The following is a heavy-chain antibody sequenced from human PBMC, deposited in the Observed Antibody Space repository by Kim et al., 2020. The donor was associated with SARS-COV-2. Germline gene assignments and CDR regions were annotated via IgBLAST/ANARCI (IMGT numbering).Heavy chain of an antibody. V-gene: IGHV4-34*01. CDR2: INHSGST. Sequence: SETLSLTCAVYGGSFSGYYWSWIRQPPGKGLEWIGEINHSGSTNYNPSLKSRVTISVDTSKNQFSLKLSSVTAADTAVYYCARGLKGGTVVTPYYFDYWGQGTLVTVSS. J-gene: IGHJ4*02. CDR1: GGSFSGYY. CDR3: ARGLKGGTVVTPYYFDY. D-gene: IGHD2-21*02.